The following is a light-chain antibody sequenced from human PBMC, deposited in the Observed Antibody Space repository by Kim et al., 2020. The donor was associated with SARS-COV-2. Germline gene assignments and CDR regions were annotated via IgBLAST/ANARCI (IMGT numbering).Light chain of an antibody. CDR1: SGHSSYA. V-gene: IGLV4-69*01. CDR3: QTWGTGIRV. J-gene: IGLJ2*01. CDR2: LNSDGSH. Sequence: SVKLTCTLSSGHSSYAIAWHQQQPEKGPRYLMKLNSDGSHSKGDGIPDRFSGSSSGAERYLTISSRQSEDEADYYCQTWGTGIRVFGGGTQLTVL.